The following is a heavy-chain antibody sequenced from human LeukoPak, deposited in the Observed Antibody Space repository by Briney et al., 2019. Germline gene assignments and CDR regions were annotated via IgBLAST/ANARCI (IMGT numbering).Heavy chain of an antibody. J-gene: IGHJ3*02. D-gene: IGHD2-2*01. CDR1: GGSISSGDYY. CDR2: IYYSGST. CDR3: ARDGIVVVPAAMSHDAFDI. V-gene: IGHV4-30-4*01. Sequence: SQTLSLTCTVSGGSISSGDYYWSWIRQPPGKGLEWIGYIYYSGSTYYNPSLKSRVTISVDTSKNQFSLKLSSVTAADTAVYYCARDGIVVVPAAMSHDAFDIWGQGTMVTVSS.